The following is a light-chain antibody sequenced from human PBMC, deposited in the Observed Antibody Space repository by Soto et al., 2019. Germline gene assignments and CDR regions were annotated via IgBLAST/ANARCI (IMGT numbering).Light chain of an antibody. Sequence: DIQMTQSPSTLSASVGDRVTITCRASRSISNWLAWYQQKPGTAPKLLIHQASSLESGVPSRFIGSGSGTEFTLTISSVQPDDFATYYCQHYNTYSWFTFGPGTKVDIK. J-gene: IGKJ3*01. CDR2: QAS. CDR3: QHYNTYSWFT. CDR1: RSISNW. V-gene: IGKV1-5*03.